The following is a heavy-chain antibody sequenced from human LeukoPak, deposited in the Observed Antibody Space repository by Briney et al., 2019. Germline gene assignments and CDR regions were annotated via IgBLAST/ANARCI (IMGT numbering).Heavy chain of an antibody. D-gene: IGHD6-19*01. Sequence: GRITISRDDSKSIAYLQMKSLKTEDTAVYYCTRERSGWSDAFDIWGQGTMVTVSS. J-gene: IGHJ3*02. CDR3: TRERSGWSDAFDI. V-gene: IGHV3-49*02.